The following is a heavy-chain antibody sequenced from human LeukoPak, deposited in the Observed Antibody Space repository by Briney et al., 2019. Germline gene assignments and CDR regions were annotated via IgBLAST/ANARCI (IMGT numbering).Heavy chain of an antibody. CDR3: ASMVAKDWYFDL. J-gene: IGHJ2*01. V-gene: IGHV3-48*01. D-gene: IGHD4/OR15-4a*01. CDR1: GFTFSSYS. Sequence: GGSLRLSCAASGFTFSSYSMNWVRQAPGKGLEWVSYISSSSSTIYYADSVKGRFTISRDNAKNSLYLQMNSLRAEDTAVYYCASMVAKDWYFDLWGRGTLVTVSS. CDR2: ISSSSSTI.